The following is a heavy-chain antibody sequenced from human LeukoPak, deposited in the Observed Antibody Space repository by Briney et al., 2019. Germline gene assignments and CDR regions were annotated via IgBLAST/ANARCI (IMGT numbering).Heavy chain of an antibody. CDR2: IIPILGIA. J-gene: IGHJ5*02. CDR3: ARAPSVFRHPNWFDP. V-gene: IGHV1-69*04. Sequence: SVKVSCKASGGTFSSYAISWVRQAPGQGLEWMGRIIPILGIANYAQKLQGRVTMTTDTSTSTAYMELRSLRSDDTAVYYCARAPSVFRHPNWFDPWGQGTLVTVSS. D-gene: IGHD3-3*02. CDR1: GGTFSSYA.